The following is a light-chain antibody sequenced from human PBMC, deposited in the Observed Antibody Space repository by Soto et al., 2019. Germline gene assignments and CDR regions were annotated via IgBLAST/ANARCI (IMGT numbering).Light chain of an antibody. CDR1: HTISSW. Sequence: DIQMTQSPSTLAGSVGDRVTITCRASHTISSWLAWYQQKPGKAPKLLIYKAFTLKSGVPSRFSGSGSGTEFTLTISSLQPDDFATYYCQHYNSYSEAFGQGTKV. CDR2: KAF. V-gene: IGKV1-5*03. CDR3: QHYNSYSEA. J-gene: IGKJ1*01.